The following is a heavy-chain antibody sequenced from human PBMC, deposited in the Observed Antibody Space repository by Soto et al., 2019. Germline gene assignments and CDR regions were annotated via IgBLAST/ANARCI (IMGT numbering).Heavy chain of an antibody. J-gene: IGHJ4*02. CDR1: GGSFSGYY. V-gene: IGHV4-34*01. D-gene: IGHD6-19*01. CDR2: INHSGST. Sequence: PSETLSLTCAVYGGSFSGYYWSWIRQPPGKGLEWIGEINHSGSTNYNPSLKSRVTISVDTSKSQFSLKLSSVTAADTAVYYCARTYIAVAGTGDYFDYWGQGTLVTVSS. CDR3: ARTYIAVAGTGDYFDY.